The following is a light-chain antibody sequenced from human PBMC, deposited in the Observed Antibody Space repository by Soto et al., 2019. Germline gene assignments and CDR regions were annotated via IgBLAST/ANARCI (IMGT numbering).Light chain of an antibody. CDR2: GNS. J-gene: IGLJ1*01. CDR1: SSNIGAGYD. V-gene: IGLV1-40*01. Sequence: QSVLTQPPSVSGAPGQRGTISCTGSSSNIGAGYDVHWYQQLPGTAPKLLIYGNSNRPSGVPDRFSGSKSGTSASLAITGLQAEDEADYYCPAYDSSLSGYVFGTGTQLTVL. CDR3: PAYDSSLSGYV.